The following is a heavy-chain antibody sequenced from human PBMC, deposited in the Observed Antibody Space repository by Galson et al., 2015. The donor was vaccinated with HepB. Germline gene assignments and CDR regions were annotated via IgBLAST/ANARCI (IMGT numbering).Heavy chain of an antibody. CDR1: GYTFTHYG. Sequence: SVKVSCKASGYTFTHYGVSWVRQAPGQGLEWVGWIGTKNGDTNYAQKLQGRVTLTTDTSTSTAYMDLRSLRSDDTAVYYCARDPGHNWNLPYGMDVWGQGTTVTVSS. J-gene: IGHJ6*02. V-gene: IGHV1-18*01. D-gene: IGHD1-20*01. CDR3: ARDPGHNWNLPYGMDV. CDR2: IGTKNGDT.